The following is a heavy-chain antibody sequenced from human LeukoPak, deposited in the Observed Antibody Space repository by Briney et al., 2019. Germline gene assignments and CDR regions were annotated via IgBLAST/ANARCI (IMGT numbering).Heavy chain of an antibody. Sequence: GASVKVSCKASGYTFTGYYMHWVRQAPGQGLEWMGWTNPNSGGTNYAQKFQGWVTMTRDTSISTAYMELSRLRSDDTAVYYCAREGSWVSSSYYYYYGMDVWGQGTTVTVSS. CDR3: AREGSWVSSSYYYYYGMDV. CDR2: TNPNSGGT. J-gene: IGHJ6*02. CDR1: GYTFTGYY. D-gene: IGHD6-6*01. V-gene: IGHV1-2*04.